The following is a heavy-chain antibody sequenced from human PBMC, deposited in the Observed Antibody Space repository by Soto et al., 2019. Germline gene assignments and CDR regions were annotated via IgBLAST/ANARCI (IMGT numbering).Heavy chain of an antibody. D-gene: IGHD2-15*01. V-gene: IGHV4-34*01. CDR1: GGSFSGYY. J-gene: IGHJ6*02. Sequence: SLTCAVYGGSFSGYYWSWIRQPPGKGLEWIGEINHSGSTNYNPSLKSRVSISVDTSKNQFSLKLSSVTAADTAIYYCARDNVVVTPIHYYHYGMDVWGQGTTVT. CDR3: ARDNVVVTPIHYYHYGMDV. CDR2: INHSGST.